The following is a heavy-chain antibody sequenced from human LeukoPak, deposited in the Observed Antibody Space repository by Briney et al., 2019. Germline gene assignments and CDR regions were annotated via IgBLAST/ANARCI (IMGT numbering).Heavy chain of an antibody. V-gene: IGHV4-39*07. Sequence: SETLSLTCTVSGGSISSSSYYWGWIRQPPGKGLEWIGSIFYSGSTYYNPSLKSRVTISVDTSKNQFSLKLSSVTAADTAVYYCARGVVAAGGNDFDYWGQGTLVTVSS. J-gene: IGHJ4*02. CDR2: IFYSGST. CDR1: GGSISSSSYY. D-gene: IGHD6-13*01. CDR3: ARGVVAAGGNDFDY.